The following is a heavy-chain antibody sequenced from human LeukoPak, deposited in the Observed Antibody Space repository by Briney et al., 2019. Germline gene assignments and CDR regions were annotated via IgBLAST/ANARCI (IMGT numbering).Heavy chain of an antibody. J-gene: IGHJ4*02. D-gene: IGHD1-26*01. CDR1: GGTFSSYA. Sequence: GASVKVSCKASGGTFSSYAISWVRQAPGQGLEWMGRIIPILGIANYAQKFQGRVTITADKSTSTAYMELSSLRSEDTAVYCCARASSGSYRGYYFDYWGQGTLVTVSS. CDR2: IIPILGIA. CDR3: ARASSGSYRGYYFDY. V-gene: IGHV1-69*04.